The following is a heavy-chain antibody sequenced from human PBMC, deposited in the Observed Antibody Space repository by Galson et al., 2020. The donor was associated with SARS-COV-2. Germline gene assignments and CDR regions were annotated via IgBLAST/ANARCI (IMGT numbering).Heavy chain of an antibody. CDR3: ARTGYSSSWYSPFYYYMDV. CDR2: IIPIFGTA. D-gene: IGHD6-13*01. J-gene: IGHJ6*03. V-gene: IGHV1-69*13. Sequence: SVKVSCKASGGTFSSYAISWVRQAPGQGLEWMGGIIPIFGTANYAQKFQGRVTITADESTSTAYMELSSLRSEDTAVYYCARTGYSSSWYSPFYYYMDVWGKGTTVTVSS. CDR1: GGTFSSYA.